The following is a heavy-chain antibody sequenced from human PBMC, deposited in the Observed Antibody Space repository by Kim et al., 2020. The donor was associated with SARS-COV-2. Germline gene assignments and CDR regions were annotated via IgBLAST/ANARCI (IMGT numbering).Heavy chain of an antibody. Sequence: GASLKISCKGSGYSFTSYWISWVRQMPGKGLEWMGRIDPSDSYTNYSPSFQGHVTIPADKPISTAYLQWSSLKASDPAMYYCAGLGTSPYYYYYGMDVWGQGTTVTVSS. J-gene: IGHJ6*02. CDR1: GYSFTSYW. D-gene: IGHD2-8*01. CDR2: IDPSDSYT. CDR3: AGLGTSPYYYYYGMDV. V-gene: IGHV5-10-1*01.